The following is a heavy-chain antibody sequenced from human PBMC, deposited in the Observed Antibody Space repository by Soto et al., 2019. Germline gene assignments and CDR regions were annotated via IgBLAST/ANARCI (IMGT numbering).Heavy chain of an antibody. CDR3: ARGPRNFDY. CDR2: INHSGST. CDR1: GGSFSGYY. V-gene: IGHV4-34*01. Sequence: PSETRSLNCGVCGGSFSGYYWSWIRQPPGKGLEWIGEINHSGSTNYNPSLKSRVTISVDTSKNQFSLKLSSVTAADTAVYYCARGPRNFDYWGQGTLVTVSS. J-gene: IGHJ4*02. D-gene: IGHD1-26*01.